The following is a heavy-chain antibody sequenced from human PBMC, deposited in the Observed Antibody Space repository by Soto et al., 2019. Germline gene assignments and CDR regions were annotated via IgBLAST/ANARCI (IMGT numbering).Heavy chain of an antibody. CDR1: GYTFTNYA. CDR2: INAGNGDT. J-gene: IGHJ4*02. D-gene: IGHD2-2*01. Sequence: QVQVVQSGAEVQKPGASVKISCKASGYTFTNYAIHWVRRAPGQRREWMGWINAGNGDTKYSQKFQGKVTITRDTSASTAYMDLRSLRSEDTAVYFCATGYCSSTSCQYYLDYWGQGTLVTVSS. V-gene: IGHV1-3*01. CDR3: ATGYCSSTSCQYYLDY.